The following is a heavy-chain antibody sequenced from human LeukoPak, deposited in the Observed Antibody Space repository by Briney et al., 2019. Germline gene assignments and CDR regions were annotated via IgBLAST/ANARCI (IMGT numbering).Heavy chain of an antibody. CDR2: IYYSGST. J-gene: IGHJ5*02. V-gene: IGHV4-39*01. CDR1: GGSISSSSYY. CDR3: ARVPGGALNWFDP. D-gene: IGHD1-1*01. Sequence: SETLSLTCTVSGGSISSSSYYWGWVRQPPGRGLEWIGTIYYSGSTYYNPSLNSRVTIYVDTSKNQFSLRLTSVTATDTAVYYCARVPGGALNWFDPWGQGTLVTVSS.